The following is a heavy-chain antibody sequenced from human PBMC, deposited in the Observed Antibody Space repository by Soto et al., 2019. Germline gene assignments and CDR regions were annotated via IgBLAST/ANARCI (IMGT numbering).Heavy chain of an antibody. CDR2: ISSSGSTI. CDR3: ARVRYCSTTSCYEWAFDI. D-gene: IGHD2-2*01. CDR1: GFTFSSYE. V-gene: IGHV3-48*03. J-gene: IGHJ3*02. Sequence: GGSLRLSCAASGFTFSSYEMNWVRQAPGKGLEWVSYISSSGSTIYDADSVKGRFTTSRDNAKNSLYLQMSSLRAEDTAVYYCARVRYCSTTSCYEWAFDIWGQGTMVTVSS.